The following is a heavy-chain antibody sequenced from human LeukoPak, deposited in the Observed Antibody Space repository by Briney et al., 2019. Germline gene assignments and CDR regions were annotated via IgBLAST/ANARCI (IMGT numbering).Heavy chain of an antibody. CDR3: ASSTYGDYYMDV. D-gene: IGHD4-17*01. V-gene: IGHV5-51*01. Sequence: GEALKISCKGSGYSLTSYWIGWVRQVPGKGLEWMGIIYPGDSDARYSPAFQGQVTISADKSISTAYLQWSSLKASDTAMYYCASSTYGDYYMDVWGKGTTVTVSS. J-gene: IGHJ6*03. CDR2: IYPGDSDA. CDR1: GYSLTSYW.